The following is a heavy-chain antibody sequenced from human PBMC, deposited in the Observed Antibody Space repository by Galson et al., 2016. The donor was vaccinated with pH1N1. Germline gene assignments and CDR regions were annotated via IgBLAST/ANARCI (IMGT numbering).Heavy chain of an antibody. V-gene: IGHV3-7*01. CDR2: IKQDGSET. J-gene: IGHJ6*02. CDR3: VRIGSANDTYFYDYGMDV. CDR1: GFTFNSYW. D-gene: IGHD1-1*01. Sequence: SLRLSCAASGFTFNSYWMTWVRQAPGKGLEWVASIKQDGSETYYVDSVKGRFTVSRDNAKNSLNLQMNRPRVEDTAVYYRVRIGSANDTYFYDYGMDVWGQGTTVTVSS.